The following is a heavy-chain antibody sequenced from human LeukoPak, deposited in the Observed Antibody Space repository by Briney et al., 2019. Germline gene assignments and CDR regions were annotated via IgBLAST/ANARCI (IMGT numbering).Heavy chain of an antibody. D-gene: IGHD5-18*01. CDR2: ISYGGSNK. Sequence: PGGSLRLSCAASGFTLSSFALHWVRQAPGKGLEWVAVISYGGSNKYYADSVKGRFTISRDNSKNTLYLQMNSLRAEDTAVYYCARTWIQLWFPDYWGQGTLVTVSS. J-gene: IGHJ4*02. V-gene: IGHV3-30*04. CDR3: ARTWIQLWFPDY. CDR1: GFTLSSFA.